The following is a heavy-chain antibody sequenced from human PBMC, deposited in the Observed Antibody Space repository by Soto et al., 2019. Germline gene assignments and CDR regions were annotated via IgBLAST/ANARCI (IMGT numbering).Heavy chain of an antibody. J-gene: IGHJ3*02. CDR1: GFTFRSYA. V-gene: IGHV3-23*01. Sequence: PGGSLRLSCAASGFTFRSYAMSWVRQAPGKGLEWVSAISGSGGSTYYADSVKGRFTISRDNSKNTLYLQMNSLRAEDTAVYYWGIERGYFWSGHGGVYAFDIWGQGTMVTVSS. D-gene: IGHD3-3*01. CDR2: ISGSGGST. CDR3: GIERGYFWSGHGGVYAFDI.